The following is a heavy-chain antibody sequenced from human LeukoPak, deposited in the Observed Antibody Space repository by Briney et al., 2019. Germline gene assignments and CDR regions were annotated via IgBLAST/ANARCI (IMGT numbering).Heavy chain of an antibody. V-gene: IGHV4-31*03. CDR1: GGSISSGGYY. D-gene: IGHD5-12*01. Sequence: SETLSLTCTVSGGSISSGGYYWSWIRQHPGKGLEWIGYIYYSGSTYYNPSLKSRVTISVDTSKNQFSLKLSSVTAADTAVYYCARGVGYGLHDAFDIWGQGTMVTVSS. J-gene: IGHJ3*02. CDR2: IYYSGST. CDR3: ARGVGYGLHDAFDI.